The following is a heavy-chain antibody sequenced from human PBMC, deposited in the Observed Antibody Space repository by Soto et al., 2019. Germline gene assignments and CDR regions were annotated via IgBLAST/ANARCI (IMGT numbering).Heavy chain of an antibody. J-gene: IGHJ5*02. CDR3: AHRRVDNWFDP. CDR2: IYWDDDK. D-gene: IGHD2-21*01. CDR1: GFSLITSGEG. V-gene: IGHV2-5*02. Sequence: QITLKESGPTVVKPTQTLTLTCTFSGFSLITSGEGVAWIRQPPGKALEWLAVIYWDDDKRYSPSLKSRLTITRDTSKNQVILTKTNMDPVDTATYYCAHRRVDNWFDPWGQGTLVTVSS.